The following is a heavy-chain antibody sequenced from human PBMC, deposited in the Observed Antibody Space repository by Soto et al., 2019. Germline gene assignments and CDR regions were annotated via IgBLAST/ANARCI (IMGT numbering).Heavy chain of an antibody. J-gene: IGHJ6*02. CDR3: ARLVVLAAAGNNYYYGMDV. CDR1: GYSFTSYW. CDR2: IDPSDSYT. V-gene: IGHV5-10-1*03. D-gene: IGHD6-13*01. Sequence: EVQLVQSGAEVKKPGEYLRISCKGSGYSFTSYWISWVRQMPGKGLEWMGRIDPSDSYTNYSPSFQGHVTISAYKSISTAYLQWSSLKASDTAMYYCARLVVLAAAGNNYYYGMDVWGQGTTVTVSS.